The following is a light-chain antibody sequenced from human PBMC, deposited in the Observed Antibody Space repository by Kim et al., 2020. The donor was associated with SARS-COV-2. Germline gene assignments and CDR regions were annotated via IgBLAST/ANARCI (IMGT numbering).Light chain of an antibody. CDR2: GAS. CDR3: QQYGTTPYT. V-gene: IGKV3-20*01. J-gene: IGKJ2*01. Sequence: EIVLTQSPGTLSLSPGARATLSCRASQTVSNNYIAWFQHRPGQPPRLLIYGASTRVTGTPDRFRGSGSGTDFTLTITRLEPEDFAVFYCQQYGTTPYTFGQGTKLEI. CDR1: QTVSNNY.